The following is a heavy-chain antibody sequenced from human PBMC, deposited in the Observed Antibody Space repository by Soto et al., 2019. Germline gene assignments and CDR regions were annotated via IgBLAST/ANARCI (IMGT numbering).Heavy chain of an antibody. CDR2: ISTSGGST. J-gene: IGHJ6*02. CDR1: GFTFSSYA. Sequence: EVQLLESGGGLVQPGGSLRLSCAASGFTFSSYAMSWVRQAPGKGREWGSSISTSGGSTYYADSVKGRFTISRDNSNTSLYPQMTTLRAEHTAVYYCSLSDRYSGMHLWGLGTTVTVSS. V-gene: IGHV3-23*01. CDR3: SLSDRYSGMHL.